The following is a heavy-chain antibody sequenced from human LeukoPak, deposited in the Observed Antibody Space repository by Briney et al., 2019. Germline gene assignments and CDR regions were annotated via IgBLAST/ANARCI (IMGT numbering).Heavy chain of an antibody. J-gene: IGHJ6*03. Sequence: PSETLSLTCSVSGDSITSNDYFWGWIRQPPGRGLEWIGNLYYIGSTYYNPSLKSRVTMSVDTSKNQFSLRLSSVTAADTAVYYCARVRRAIFGVASYYYYMDVWGKGTTVTVSS. V-gene: IGHV4-39*01. CDR2: LYYIGST. CDR3: ARVRRAIFGVASYYYYMDV. CDR1: GDSITSNDYF. D-gene: IGHD3-3*01.